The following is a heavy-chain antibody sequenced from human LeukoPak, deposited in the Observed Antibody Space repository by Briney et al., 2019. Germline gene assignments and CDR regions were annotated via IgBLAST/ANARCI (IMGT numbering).Heavy chain of an antibody. Sequence: PGGSLRLSCSASGFTFNIYAMHWVRQAPGKGLEYASAITNNGGTTYYADSVKGRFTISRDNSKNTLYLQMSSLRPEDTAVYYCVKEPHFDYWGRGTLVTVSS. CDR3: VKEPHFDY. CDR1: GFTFNIYA. CDR2: ITNNGGTT. V-gene: IGHV3-64D*06. J-gene: IGHJ4*02.